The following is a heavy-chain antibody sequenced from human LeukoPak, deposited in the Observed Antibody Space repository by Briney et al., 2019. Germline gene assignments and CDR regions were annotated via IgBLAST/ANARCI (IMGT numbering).Heavy chain of an antibody. CDR2: IIPILGIA. V-gene: IGHV1-69*04. Sequence: GASVKASCKASGGTFSSYAISWVRQAPGQGLEWMGRIIPILGIANYAQKFQGRVTITADKSTSTAYMELSSLRSEDTAVYYCARRYCSGGSCLIDYWGQGTLVTVSS. CDR3: ARRYCSGGSCLIDY. J-gene: IGHJ4*02. CDR1: GGTFSSYA. D-gene: IGHD2-15*01.